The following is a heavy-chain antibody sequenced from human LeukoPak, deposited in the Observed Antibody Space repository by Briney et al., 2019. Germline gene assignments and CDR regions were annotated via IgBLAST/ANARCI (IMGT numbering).Heavy chain of an antibody. CDR3: ARVYVPAAIASASYI. CDR2: ISSSSSTI. Sequence: GGSLRLSCAASGFTFSSYSMNWVRQAPGKGLEWVSYISSSSSTIYYADSVKGRFTISRDNAKNSLYLQMNSLRAEDTAVYYCARVYVPAAIASASYIWGQGTTLTVSS. CDR1: GFTFSSYS. J-gene: IGHJ3*02. D-gene: IGHD2-2*01. V-gene: IGHV3-48*04.